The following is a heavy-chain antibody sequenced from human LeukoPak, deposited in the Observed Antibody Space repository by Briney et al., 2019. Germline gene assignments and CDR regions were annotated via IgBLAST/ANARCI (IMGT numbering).Heavy chain of an antibody. CDR1: GFTFSSYA. V-gene: IGHV3-23*01. Sequence: GGSLRLSCAASGFTFSSYAMGWVRQAPGKGLEWVSAISGSGGSTYYADSVKGRFTISRDNSKNTLYLQMNSLRAEDTAVYYCAKDYYDSSGYWDPYFDYWGQGTLVTVSS. CDR2: ISGSGGST. J-gene: IGHJ4*02. CDR3: AKDYYDSSGYWDPYFDY. D-gene: IGHD3-22*01.